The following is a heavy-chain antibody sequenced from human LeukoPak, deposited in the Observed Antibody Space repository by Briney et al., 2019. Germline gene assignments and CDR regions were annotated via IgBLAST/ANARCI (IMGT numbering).Heavy chain of an antibody. CDR3: AKGSYYYDSADYFDY. V-gene: IGHV3-23*01. J-gene: IGHJ4*02. CDR1: GFTFSSCA. D-gene: IGHD3-16*01. Sequence: PGGSLRLSCAASGFTFSSCAMSWVRQAPGKGLEWVSTISGSGGNTYYADSVKGRFTISRDNSKNTLYLQMSSLRAEDTAVYYCAKGSYYYDSADYFDYWGQGTLVTVSS. CDR2: ISGSGGNT.